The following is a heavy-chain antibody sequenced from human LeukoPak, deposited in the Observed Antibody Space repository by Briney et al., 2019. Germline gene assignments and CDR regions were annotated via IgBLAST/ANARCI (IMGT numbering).Heavy chain of an antibody. J-gene: IGHJ4*02. CDR3: ARQPTVKRGAVASNFDY. V-gene: IGHV4-38-2*01. CDR2: IYYNGIT. CDR1: GYSLGKNYY. Sequence: SETLSLTCAVSGYSLGKNYYWGWIRQPPGKGLEWIASIYYNGITYFNASLESRVTMSVDTSRNQFSLRLRSVSAADTSVYYCARQPTVKRGAVASNFDYWGQGTLVTVSS. D-gene: IGHD6-19*01.